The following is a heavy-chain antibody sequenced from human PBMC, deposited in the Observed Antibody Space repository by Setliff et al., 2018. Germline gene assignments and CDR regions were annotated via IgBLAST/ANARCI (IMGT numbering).Heavy chain of an antibody. CDR2: IGTAGDT. CDR3: ANWRYCSSGWPDIDY. V-gene: IGHV3-13*03. CDR1: GFTFSSYD. J-gene: IGHJ4*03. D-gene: IGHD2-2*01. Sequence: GGSLRLSCAACGFTFSSYDMHWVRQATGKGLEWVSAIGTAGDTYYPGSVKGQFTVSRENAKNSLYLQMNSLRAGDTAVYYCANWRYCSSGWPDIDYWGQGTMVTVSS.